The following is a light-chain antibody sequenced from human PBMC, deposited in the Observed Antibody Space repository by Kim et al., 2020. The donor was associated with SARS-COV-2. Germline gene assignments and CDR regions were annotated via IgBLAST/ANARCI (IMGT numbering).Light chain of an antibody. J-gene: IGKJ1*01. CDR1: QSVSSTY. CDR2: GAS. Sequence: EIVLTQSPGTLSLSPGDRATLSCRASQSVSSTYFAWYQQKPGQSPRLLMYGASSRATGIPDRFSGSGSGTDFTLTISRLEPEDFAVYYCQQYETSRWTFGQGTKVDIK. V-gene: IGKV3-20*01. CDR3: QQYETSRWT.